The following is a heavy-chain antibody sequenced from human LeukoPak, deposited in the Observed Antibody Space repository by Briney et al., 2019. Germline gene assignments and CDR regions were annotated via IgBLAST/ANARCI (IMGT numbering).Heavy chain of an antibody. J-gene: IGHJ6*02. CDR2: IYYSGST. D-gene: IGHD1-14*01. Sequence: SETLSLTCTVSGGSISSYYWSWIRQPPGKGLEWIGYIYYSGSTNYNPSLKSRVTISVDTSKNQFSLKLSSVTAADTAVYYCARDPRRTYGMDVWGQGTTVTVSS. V-gene: IGHV4-59*01. CDR1: GGSISSYY. CDR3: ARDPRRTYGMDV.